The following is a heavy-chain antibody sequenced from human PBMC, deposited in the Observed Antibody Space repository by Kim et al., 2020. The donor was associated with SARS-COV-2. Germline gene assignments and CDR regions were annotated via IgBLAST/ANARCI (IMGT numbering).Heavy chain of an antibody. CDR2: ISDGGVRT. CDR3: EASDY. J-gene: IGHJ4*02. Sequence: GGSLRLSCEASGFTFGRYAMSWARRAPGKGLEWVSTISDGGVRTHYADSVKGRFTISRDNSKSTLFLHMNSLRAEDTAVYYCEASDYWGQGSLVTVSS. V-gene: IGHV3-23*01. CDR1: GFTFGRYA.